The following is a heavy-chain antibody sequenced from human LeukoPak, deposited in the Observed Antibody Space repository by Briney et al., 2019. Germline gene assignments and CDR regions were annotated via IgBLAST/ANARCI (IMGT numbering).Heavy chain of an antibody. D-gene: IGHD4-17*01. CDR3: ARITVTTFGY. J-gene: IGHJ4*02. CDR1: GGSFSGYY. V-gene: IGHV4-34*01. CDR2: INHSGST. Sequence: PSETLSLTCAVYGGSFSGYYWSWIRQPPGKGLEWIGEINHSGSTNYNPSLKSRVTISVDTSKNQFSLKLSSVTAADTAVYYCARITVTTFGYWGQGTLVTVSS.